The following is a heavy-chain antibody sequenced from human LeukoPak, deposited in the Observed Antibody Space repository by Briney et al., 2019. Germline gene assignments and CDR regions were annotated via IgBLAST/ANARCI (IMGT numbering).Heavy chain of an antibody. D-gene: IGHD6-13*01. CDR2: INAGNGNT. J-gene: IGHJ5*02. CDR1: GYTFTSYA. Sequence: ASVKVSCKASGYTFTSYAMHWVRQAPGQRLEWMGWINAGNGNTKYSQKFQGRVTITADESTSTAYMELSSLRSEDTAVYYCARGGAAAENWFDPWGQGTLVTVSS. CDR3: ARGGAAAENWFDP. V-gene: IGHV1-3*01.